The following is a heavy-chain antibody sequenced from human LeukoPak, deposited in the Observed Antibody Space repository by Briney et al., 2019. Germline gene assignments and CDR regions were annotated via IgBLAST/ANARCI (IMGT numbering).Heavy chain of an antibody. J-gene: IGHJ4*02. CDR2: IYSGGST. D-gene: IGHD6-6*01. Sequence: GGSLRLSCAASGFTVSSNYMSWVRQAPGKGLEWVSVIYSGGSTYYADSVKGRFTISRDNSKNTLYLQMNSLRAEDTAVYYCAGGHYSSSSYYFDYWGQGTLVTVSS. V-gene: IGHV3-66*02. CDR3: AGGHYSSSSYYFDY. CDR1: GFTVSSNY.